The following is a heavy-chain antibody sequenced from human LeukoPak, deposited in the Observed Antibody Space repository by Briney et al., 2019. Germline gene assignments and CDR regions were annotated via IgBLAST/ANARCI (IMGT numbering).Heavy chain of an antibody. V-gene: IGHV4-59*08. Sequence: SETLSLTCTVSGGSISGSYWSWIRQPPGKGLEWIAYMYNSGSTNYNPSLKSRVTISIDTSKNQFSLKLSSVTAADTAVYYCARQGGYSTSWYGVDYWGQGTLVTVSS. D-gene: IGHD6-13*01. CDR3: ARQGGYSTSWYGVDY. CDR2: MYNSGST. J-gene: IGHJ4*02. CDR1: GGSISGSY.